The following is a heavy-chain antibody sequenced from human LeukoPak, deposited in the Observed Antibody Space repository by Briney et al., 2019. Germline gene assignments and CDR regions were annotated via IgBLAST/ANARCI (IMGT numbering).Heavy chain of an antibody. CDR1: GFTFSSYG. CDR3: AKGFGIGRLPPVDYFDY. Sequence: QPGRSLRLSCAASGFTFSSYGMHWVRQAPGKGLEWVAVISYDGSNKYYADSVKGRFTISRDNSKNTLYLQMNSLRAEDTAVYYCAKGFGIGRLPPVDYFDYWGQGTLVTVSS. D-gene: IGHD6-25*01. CDR2: ISYDGSNK. V-gene: IGHV3-30*18. J-gene: IGHJ4*02.